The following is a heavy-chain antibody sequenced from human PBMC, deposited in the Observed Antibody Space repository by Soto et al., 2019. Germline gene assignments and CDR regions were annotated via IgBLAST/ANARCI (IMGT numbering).Heavy chain of an antibody. CDR2: ISWDGGST. V-gene: IGHV3-43*01. J-gene: IGHJ6*02. CDR1: GFTFDDYT. CDR3: AKDIGDGYGLDV. D-gene: IGHD3-16*01. Sequence: LRHSCAASGFTFDDYTMHWVRQAPGKGLEWVSLISWDGGSTYYADSVKGRFTISRDNSKNSLYLQINSLRTEDTALYYCAKDIGDGYGLDVWGQGTTVTVSS.